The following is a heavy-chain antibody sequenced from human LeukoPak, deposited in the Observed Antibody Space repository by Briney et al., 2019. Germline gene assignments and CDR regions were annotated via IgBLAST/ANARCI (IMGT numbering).Heavy chain of an antibody. CDR3: ARGKVVAGTPGQNSWDY. V-gene: IGHV4-4*07. CDR1: GGSISGYY. D-gene: IGHD6-19*01. Sequence: SETLSLTCTVSGGSISGYYWSWIRQPAGKGLEWIGRIHTSGSTNYNPSLKSRVTVSVDTSKNQFSLKLKSVTAADTAVYYCARGKVVAGTPGQNSWDYWGQGTLVTVSS. CDR2: IHTSGST. J-gene: IGHJ4*02.